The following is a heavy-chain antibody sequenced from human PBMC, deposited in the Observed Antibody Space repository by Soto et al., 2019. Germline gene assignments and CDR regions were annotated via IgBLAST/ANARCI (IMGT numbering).Heavy chain of an antibody. CDR3: AKGSIEYSASIDY. CDR2: ISSSGGSS. D-gene: IGHD5-12*01. CDR1: GFSFTSYA. V-gene: IGHV3-23*01. Sequence: EVHLLESGGGLVQPGGSLRLSCASSGFSFTSYAMMWVRQAPAKGLEWVSVISSSGGSSYFADSVKGRFTISRDNSKNMLYLEMNSLRAEDTARYCCAKGSIEYSASIDYWGQGTLVIVSS. J-gene: IGHJ4*02.